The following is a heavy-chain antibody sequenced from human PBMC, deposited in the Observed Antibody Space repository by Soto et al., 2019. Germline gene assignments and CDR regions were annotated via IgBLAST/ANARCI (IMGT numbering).Heavy chain of an antibody. J-gene: IGHJ6*02. Sequence: GESLKISCKGSGYSFTSYWISWVRQMPGKGLEWMGRIDPSDSYTNYSPSFQGHVTISADKSISTAYLQWSSLKASDTAMYYCARPQYYYDSSGYYGFNGMDVWGQGNTVTVSS. V-gene: IGHV5-10-1*01. D-gene: IGHD3-22*01. CDR3: ARPQYYYDSSGYYGFNGMDV. CDR2: IDPSDSYT. CDR1: GYSFTSYW.